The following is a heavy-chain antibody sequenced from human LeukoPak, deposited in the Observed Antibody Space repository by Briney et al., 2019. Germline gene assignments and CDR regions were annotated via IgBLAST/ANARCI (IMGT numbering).Heavy chain of an antibody. D-gene: IGHD5-18*01. Sequence: PGGSLRLSCAASGFTFSSYSMNWVRQAPGKGLEWVSSISSSSYIYYADSVKGRFTISRDNAKNSLYLQMNSLRAEDTAVYYCARDYLYGYSYGQPGYFDYWGQGTLVTVSS. V-gene: IGHV3-21*01. J-gene: IGHJ4*02. CDR2: ISSSSYI. CDR3: ARDYLYGYSYGQPGYFDY. CDR1: GFTFSSYS.